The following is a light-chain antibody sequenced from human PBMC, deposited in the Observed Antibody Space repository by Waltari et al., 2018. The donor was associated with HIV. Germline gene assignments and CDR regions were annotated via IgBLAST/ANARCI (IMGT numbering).Light chain of an antibody. J-gene: IGKJ4*01. Sequence: DIQMTQSPSSLSASVGDRVSTTCQASQDISNSLNWHQQKPGKAPNLLIYDASNLETVVPSRFSGSGSGTDFTLTISNLQPEDISTYYCQHYDNLPLTFGGGTKVEIK. CDR1: QDISNS. CDR2: DAS. CDR3: QHYDNLPLT. V-gene: IGKV1-33*01.